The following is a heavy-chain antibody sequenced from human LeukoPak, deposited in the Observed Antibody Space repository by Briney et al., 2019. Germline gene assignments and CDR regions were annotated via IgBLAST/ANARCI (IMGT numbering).Heavy chain of an antibody. Sequence: GGSLRLSCAASGFTFSSYAMSWVRQAPGKGLEWVSYISSSSSTIYNADSVKGRFTISRDNAKKSLYLQMSSLRAEDTAVYYCARDRYCSSASCPLDYYYYYMDVWGRGTTVTVSS. CDR3: ARDRYCSSASCPLDYYYYYMDV. D-gene: IGHD2-2*01. CDR2: ISSSSSTI. J-gene: IGHJ6*03. CDR1: GFTFSSYA. V-gene: IGHV3-48*01.